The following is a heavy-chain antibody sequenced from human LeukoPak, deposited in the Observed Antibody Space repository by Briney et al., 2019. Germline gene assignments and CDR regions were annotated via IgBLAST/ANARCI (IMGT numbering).Heavy chain of an antibody. V-gene: IGHV3-9*01. J-gene: IGHJ3*01. CDR3: ARAPIDSNSWYQAFDL. Sequence: SGGSLRLSCAASGFTFDDYAMHWVRQAPGKGLEWVSGISWNSGSIGYADSVKGRFTISRDNAKNSLYLQMNSLRAEDTAVYYCARAPIDSNSWYQAFDLWGQGTMVTVSS. D-gene: IGHD6-13*01. CDR1: GFTFDDYA. CDR2: ISWNSGSI.